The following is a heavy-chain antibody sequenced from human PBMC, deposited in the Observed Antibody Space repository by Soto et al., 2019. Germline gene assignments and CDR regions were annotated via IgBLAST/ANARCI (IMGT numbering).Heavy chain of an antibody. CDR2: ISYDGSKK. Sequence: QVQLVESGGGVVQPGRSLRLSCAASGFSFSRYGMHWVRQAPGKGLEWVAVISYDGSKKYDADSVKGRFTISRDNSKNTLYLQMNNLRPEDTDVYYCVKDSISGSYYFYYYGMDVWGLGTMVTVSS. D-gene: IGHD1-26*01. CDR3: VKDSISGSYYFYYYGMDV. V-gene: IGHV3-30*18. J-gene: IGHJ6*02. CDR1: GFSFSRYG.